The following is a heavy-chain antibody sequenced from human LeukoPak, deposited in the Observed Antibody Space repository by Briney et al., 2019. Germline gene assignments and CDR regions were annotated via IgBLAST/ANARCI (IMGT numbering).Heavy chain of an antibody. J-gene: IGHJ4*02. CDR2: ISYDGSNK. Sequence: QPGGSLRLSCAASGFTFSSYAMHWVRQAPGKGLEWVAVISYDGSNKYYADSVKGRFTISRDNSKNTLYLQMNSLRAEDTAVYYCARRYYYDSSGYYHYYLDYWGQGTLVTVSS. D-gene: IGHD3-22*01. CDR3: ARRYYYDSSGYYHYYLDY. V-gene: IGHV3-30-3*01. CDR1: GFTFSSYA.